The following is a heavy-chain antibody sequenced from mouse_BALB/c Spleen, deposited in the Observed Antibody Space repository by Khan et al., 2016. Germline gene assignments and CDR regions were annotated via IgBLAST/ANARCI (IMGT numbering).Heavy chain of an antibody. CDR1: GFDISRFW. V-gene: IGHV4-1*02. J-gene: IGHJ2*01. CDR2: INPDTITI. CDR3: GRGNYVTGSLAN. D-gene: IGHD2-1*01. Sequence: VQLLESGGGLVQPGGSLKLSCAASGFDISRFWMSWVRQAPGKGLEWIVEINPDTITIDYAPSLKDKFIISRDNAKNTLYLQLSTVISEATALYYCGRGNYVTGSLANWSQRTTLTVSS.